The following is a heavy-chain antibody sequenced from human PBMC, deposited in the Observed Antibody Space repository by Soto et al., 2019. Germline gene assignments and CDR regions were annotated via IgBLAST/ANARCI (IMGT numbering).Heavy chain of an antibody. J-gene: IGHJ5*02. CDR3: AREGGSCGRGGWFDP. D-gene: IGHD2-15*01. CDR2: MSYDEYAK. Sequence: QVQLVESGGGVVLPGRSLRLSCVASGFTFSTSVMHWARQAPGKGLEWVAAMSYDEYAKYYADSVKGRFTISRDNSINRGYLQMDGLGVEDRAGYYCAREGGSCGRGGWFDPWGQGTLVTVSS. V-gene: IGHV3-30*04. CDR1: GFTFSTSV.